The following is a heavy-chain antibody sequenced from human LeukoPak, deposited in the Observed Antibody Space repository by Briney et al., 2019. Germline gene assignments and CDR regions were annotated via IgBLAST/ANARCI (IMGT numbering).Heavy chain of an antibody. Sequence: ASVTVSCKASGGTFSSYAISWLRQAPGQGLEWMGGIIPIFGTANYAQKIEGRVTITADESTSTAYMELSSLRSEDTAVYYCARGSPRFLEWLPYLDNWFDPWGQGTLVTVSS. J-gene: IGHJ5*02. CDR1: GGTFSSYA. CDR2: IIPIFGTA. CDR3: ARGSPRFLEWLPYLDNWFDP. V-gene: IGHV1-69*13. D-gene: IGHD3-3*01.